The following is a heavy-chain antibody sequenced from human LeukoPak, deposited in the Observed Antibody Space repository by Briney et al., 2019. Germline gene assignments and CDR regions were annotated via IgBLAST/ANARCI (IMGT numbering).Heavy chain of an antibody. CDR2: IIPILGIA. Sequence: SVKVSCKASGGTFSSYAISWVRQAPGQGLEWMGRIIPILGIANYAQKFQGRVTITADKSTSTAYMELSSLRSEDTAVYYCARDWGYYDSSSYGWFDPWGQGTLVTVSS. J-gene: IGHJ5*02. D-gene: IGHD3-22*01. CDR3: ARDWGYYDSSSYGWFDP. V-gene: IGHV1-69*04. CDR1: GGTFSSYA.